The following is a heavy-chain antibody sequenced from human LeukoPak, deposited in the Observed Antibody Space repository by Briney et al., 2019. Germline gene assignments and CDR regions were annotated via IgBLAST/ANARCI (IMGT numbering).Heavy chain of an antibody. D-gene: IGHD3-10*01. Sequence: GASVEVSCKASGYTFTGYYMHWVRQAPGQGLEWMGWINPNSGGTNYAQKFQGRVTMTRDTSISTAYMELSRLRSDDTAVYYCARAPVRRITMVRGVITPPDYWGQGTLVTVSS. CDR1: GYTFTGYY. J-gene: IGHJ4*02. CDR3: ARAPVRRITMVRGVITPPDY. V-gene: IGHV1-2*02. CDR2: INPNSGGT.